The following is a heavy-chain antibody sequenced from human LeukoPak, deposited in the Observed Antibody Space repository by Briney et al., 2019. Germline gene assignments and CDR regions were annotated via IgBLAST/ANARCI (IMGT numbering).Heavy chain of an antibody. CDR3: ARAFNYYDSSGTRWYFDL. CDR1: GGSVSDYY. Sequence: SETLSLTCTISGGSVSDYYWSWIRQSPGKGLEWIGSIYYSGSTYYNPSLKSRVTISVDTSKNQFSLRLRSVTAADTAVYYCARAFNYYDSSGTRWYFDLWGRGTLVTVSS. D-gene: IGHD3-22*01. V-gene: IGHV4-59*02. CDR2: IYYSGST. J-gene: IGHJ2*01.